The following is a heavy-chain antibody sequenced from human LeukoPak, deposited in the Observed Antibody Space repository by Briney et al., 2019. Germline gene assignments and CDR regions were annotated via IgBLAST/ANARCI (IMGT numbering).Heavy chain of an antibody. V-gene: IGHV1-8*01. D-gene: IGHD3-22*01. J-gene: IGHJ4*02. CDR3: ARGAPDSSGYYRHFDY. CDR1: GYTFTSYD. Sequence: ASVKVSCKASGYTFTSYDINWVRQAPGQGLEWMGWMNPNSGNTGYAQRFQGRVTMTRNTSISTAYMELSSLRSEDTAVYYCARGAPDSSGYYRHFDYWGQGTLVTVSS. CDR2: MNPNSGNT.